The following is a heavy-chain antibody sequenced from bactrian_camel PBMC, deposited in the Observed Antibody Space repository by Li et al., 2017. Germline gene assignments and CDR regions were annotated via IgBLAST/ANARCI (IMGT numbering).Heavy chain of an antibody. Sequence: HVQLVESGGGSVQAGGSLRLSCVTSRGTHSRNCVGWFRQAPGKERERVAHVDRDGSSRYADSVKGRFTISKDNAKNTLYLQMNSLKPEDTAKYYCAADSGRCSRVYWVDFVYWGQGTQVTVS. J-gene: IGHJ6*01. D-gene: IGHD3*01. CDR2: VDRDGSS. CDR3: AADSGRCSRVYWVDFVY. V-gene: IGHV3S57*01. CDR1: RGTHSRNC.